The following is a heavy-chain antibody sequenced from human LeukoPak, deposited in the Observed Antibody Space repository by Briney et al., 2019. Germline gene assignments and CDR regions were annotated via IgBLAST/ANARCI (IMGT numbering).Heavy chain of an antibody. CDR3: AKDREYSSGWYP. CDR1: GFTFSSYA. J-gene: IGHJ5*02. D-gene: IGHD6-19*01. V-gene: IGHV3-23*01. CDR2: ISGSGGST. Sequence: GGSLRLSSAASGFTFSSYAMSWVRQAPGKGLEWVSAISGSGGSTYYADSVKGRFTISRDNSKNTLYLQMNSLRAEDTAVYYCAKDREYSSGWYPWGEGTLVTVSS.